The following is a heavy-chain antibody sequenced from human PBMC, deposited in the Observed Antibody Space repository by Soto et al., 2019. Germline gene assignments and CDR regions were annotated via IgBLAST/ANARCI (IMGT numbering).Heavy chain of an antibody. J-gene: IGHJ6*04. Sequence: ESLKISCNVSGYSFTSYWIGWVRQIPWKGLEWMGIIYPVESYTRYSPSFQGQVTISADKSISTAYLQWSSLNASDTARYYCQRHSPGYCSSTSCHSSYYYGRDGWHKRNTVVVSA. CDR3: QRHSPGYCSSTSCHSSYYYGRDG. V-gene: IGHV5-51*01. CDR2: IYPVESYT. CDR1: GYSFTSYW. D-gene: IGHD2-2*01.